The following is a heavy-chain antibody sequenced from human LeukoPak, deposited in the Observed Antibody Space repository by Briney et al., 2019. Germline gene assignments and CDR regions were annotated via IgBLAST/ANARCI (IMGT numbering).Heavy chain of an antibody. CDR2: ISAYNGNT. CDR1: GYTFTSYG. D-gene: IGHD5-12*01. Sequence: ASVKVSCKASGYTFTSYGISWVRQAPGQGLEWMGWISAYNGNTNYAQKLQGRVTMTTDTSTSTAYMELRSLRSDDTAVYYCARDPSAYSGYDLGLFDYWGQGTLVTVSS. J-gene: IGHJ4*02. V-gene: IGHV1-18*01. CDR3: ARDPSAYSGYDLGLFDY.